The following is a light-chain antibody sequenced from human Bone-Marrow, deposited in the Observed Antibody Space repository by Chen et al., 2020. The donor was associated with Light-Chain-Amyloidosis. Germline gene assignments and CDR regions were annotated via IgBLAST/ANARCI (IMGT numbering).Light chain of an antibody. V-gene: IGLV6-57*01. J-gene: IGLJ3*02. CDR2: EDD. CDR3: QSYQGSSQGV. Sequence: NFMLTQPHSVSESAGKTVSISCTRSSGSIATHYVQWYQPRPGSSPTTVIYEDDQRPSGVPDRFSGSIDRSSNSASLTISGLKTEDEADYYCQSYQGSSQGVFGGGTKLTVL. CDR1: SGSIATHY.